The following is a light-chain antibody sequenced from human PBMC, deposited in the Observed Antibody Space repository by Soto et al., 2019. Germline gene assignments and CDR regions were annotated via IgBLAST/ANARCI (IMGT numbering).Light chain of an antibody. V-gene: IGLV2-14*01. Sequence: QSALTQPASVSGSPGQSITISCTGTSSDVGGYKYVSWYQQHPGKAPKLMIFEVSNRPSGVSNRFSGSKSGNTASLTISGLQAEDEADYYCQSYDNSLSGSWVFGGGTKLTVL. CDR1: SSDVGGYKY. CDR3: QSYDNSLSGSWV. CDR2: EVS. J-gene: IGLJ3*02.